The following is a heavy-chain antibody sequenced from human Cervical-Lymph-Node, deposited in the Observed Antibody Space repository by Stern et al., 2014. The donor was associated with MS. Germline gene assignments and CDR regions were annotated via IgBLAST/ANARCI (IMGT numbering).Heavy chain of an antibody. D-gene: IGHD3-10*01. CDR3: ARDYYGSGSFFGY. V-gene: IGHV1-46*01. CDR1: GYSFSNYH. J-gene: IGHJ4*02. CDR2: INPSGGST. Sequence: QVQLVQSGAEVKKPGAPVKVSCKASGYSFSNYHMHWVRQAPGQGLEWMGIINPSGGSTGYGQKFQGRVIMSRDTSTSTVYVELSSLKSEDTAVYYCARDYYGSGSFFGYWGQGTLVTVSS.